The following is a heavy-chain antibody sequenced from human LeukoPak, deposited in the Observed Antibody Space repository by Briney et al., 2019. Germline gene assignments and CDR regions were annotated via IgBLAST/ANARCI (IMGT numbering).Heavy chain of an antibody. Sequence: SETLSLTCAVSGYSISSGYYWGWIRQPPGKGLEWIGSIHHTGSTYYNPSLKSRVIISVDTSKNQFSLKLSSVTAADTAVYYCARGSRTFGVVVVVATAGDAFDIWGQGTMVTVSS. J-gene: IGHJ3*02. CDR2: IHHTGST. V-gene: IGHV4-38-2*01. D-gene: IGHD2-15*01. CDR1: GYSISSGYY. CDR3: ARGSRTFGVVVVVATAGDAFDI.